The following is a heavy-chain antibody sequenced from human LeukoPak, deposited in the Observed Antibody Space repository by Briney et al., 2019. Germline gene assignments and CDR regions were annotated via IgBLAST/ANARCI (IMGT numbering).Heavy chain of an antibody. D-gene: IGHD2/OR15-2a*01. J-gene: IGHJ6*02. Sequence: SETLSLTCAVSGGSISSGGYSWSWIRQPPGKGLEWIGYIYYGGSTNYNPSLKSRVTISVDTSKNQFSLKLSSVTAADTAVYYCARGSLERITRYYYYGMDVWGQGTTVTVSS. CDR3: ARGSLERITRYYYYGMDV. CDR2: IYYGGST. CDR1: GGSISSGGYS. V-gene: IGHV4-61*08.